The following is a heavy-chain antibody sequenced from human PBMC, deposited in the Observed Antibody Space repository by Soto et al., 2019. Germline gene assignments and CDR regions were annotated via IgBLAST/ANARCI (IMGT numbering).Heavy chain of an antibody. Sequence: QVQLQESGPGLVKPSQTLSLTCTVSGGSISSGGYYWSWIRQHPGKGLEWIGYIYYSGSTYYNPSLKRRVTISVDTSKNQFSLKLSSVTAADTAVYYCARDFRSGWYSWFDPWGQGTLVTVSS. CDR1: GGSISSGGYY. V-gene: IGHV4-31*03. J-gene: IGHJ5*02. CDR2: IYYSGST. D-gene: IGHD6-19*01. CDR3: ARDFRSGWYSWFDP.